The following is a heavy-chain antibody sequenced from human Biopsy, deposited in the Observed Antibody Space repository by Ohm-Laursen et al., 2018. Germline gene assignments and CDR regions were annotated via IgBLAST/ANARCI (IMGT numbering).Heavy chain of an antibody. CDR2: IYSGGNT. J-gene: IGHJ4*02. D-gene: IGHD6-19*01. CDR3: ARGMRSSGWPYFDS. Sequence: SETLSLTCTVSGDSLTSGPENWSWIRQSPGQGLEYIGFIYSGGNTNYNPSLKNRVTMSVDTSKNQFYLKLCSVTAADTAIYYCARGMRSSGWPYFDSWGQGTLVTVSS. CDR1: GDSLTSGPEN. V-gene: IGHV4-61*01.